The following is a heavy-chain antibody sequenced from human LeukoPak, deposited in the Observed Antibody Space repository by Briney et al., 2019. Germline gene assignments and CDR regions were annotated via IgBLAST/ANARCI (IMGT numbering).Heavy chain of an antibody. CDR2: MNPNSGNT. CDR1: GYTFTSYD. J-gene: IGHJ6*03. D-gene: IGHD4-23*01. CDR3: ARGPISTVVTRMVYYYYYMDV. V-gene: IGHV1-8*03. Sequence: GASVKVSCKASGYTFTSYDINWVRQATGQGLEWMGWMNPNSGNTGYAQKFQGRVTITRNTSISTAYMELSSLRSEDTAVYYCARGPISTVVTRMVYYYYYMDVWGKGTTVTVSS.